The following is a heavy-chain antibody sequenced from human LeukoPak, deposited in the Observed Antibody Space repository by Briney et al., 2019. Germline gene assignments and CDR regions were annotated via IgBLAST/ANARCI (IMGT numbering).Heavy chain of an antibody. V-gene: IGHV3-23*01. D-gene: IGHD3-22*01. CDR1: GFTFTTYA. J-gene: IGHJ4*02. Sequence: GGSLRLSCAASGFTFTTYAMSWVRQAPGKGLEWVSVISGSGDSTYYADSVKGRFTISRDISKSTLYLQMKSLRAGDTAVYYCARDNRGYYDSSGVDYWGQGTLVTVSS. CDR2: ISGSGDST. CDR3: ARDNRGYYDSSGVDY.